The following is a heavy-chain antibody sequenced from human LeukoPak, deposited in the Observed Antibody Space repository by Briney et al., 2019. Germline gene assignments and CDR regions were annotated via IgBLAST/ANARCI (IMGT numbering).Heavy chain of an antibody. CDR1: GFTFSSYA. CDR3: VKSSGYCSGGSCSEFDY. Sequence: GGSLRLSCSASGFTFSSYAMHWVRQAPGKGLEYVSAISSNGGSTYYADSVKGRFTISRDNSKNTLYLQMSSLRAEDTAVYCCVKSSGYCSGGSCSEFDYWGQGTLVTVSS. V-gene: IGHV3-64D*06. CDR2: ISSNGGST. J-gene: IGHJ4*02. D-gene: IGHD2-15*01.